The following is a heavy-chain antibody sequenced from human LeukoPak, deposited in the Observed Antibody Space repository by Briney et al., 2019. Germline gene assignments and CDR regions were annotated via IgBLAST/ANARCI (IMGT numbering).Heavy chain of an antibody. J-gene: IGHJ4*02. CDR3: AKDRGDGYNYDW. V-gene: IGHV3-30*18. CDR2: TSNGERSK. CDR1: GFDFSSNG. D-gene: IGHD5-24*01. Sequence: GRSLRLSCAASGFDFSSNGMHWVRQAPGKGLEWVAVTSNGERSKYYADSVKGRFTISRDNSKNTLYLQMNSLRPEDTAVYYCAKDRGDGYNYDWWGQGTLVTVSS.